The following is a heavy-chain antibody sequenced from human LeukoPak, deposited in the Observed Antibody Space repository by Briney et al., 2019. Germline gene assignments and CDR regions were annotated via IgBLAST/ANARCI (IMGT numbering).Heavy chain of an antibody. J-gene: IGHJ4*02. V-gene: IGHV3-7*01. Sequence: SGGSLRLSCAASGFTFSSYWMSWVRQAPGKGLEWVANIKQDGSEKDYVDSVKGRFTISRDNAKNSLYLQMNSLRGEDTAVYYCARSPRWYYDGSGCSGYFDYWGQGTLVTVSS. CDR2: IKQDGSEK. D-gene: IGHD3-22*01. CDR1: GFTFSSYW. CDR3: ARSPRWYYDGSGCSGYFDY.